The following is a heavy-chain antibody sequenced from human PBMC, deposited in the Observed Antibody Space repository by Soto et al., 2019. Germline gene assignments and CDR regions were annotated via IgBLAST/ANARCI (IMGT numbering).Heavy chain of an antibody. CDR3: ARGAQERITMVRGAISLYYYYGMDV. CDR1: GFTFSSYA. CDR2: ISSNGGST. D-gene: IGHD3-10*01. V-gene: IGHV3-64*01. Sequence: PGGSLRLSCAASGFTFSSYAMHWVRQAPGKGLEYVSAISSNGGSTYYANSVKGRFTISRDNSKNTLYLQMGSLRAEDMAVYYCARGAQERITMVRGAISLYYYYGMDVWGQGTTVTVSS. J-gene: IGHJ6*02.